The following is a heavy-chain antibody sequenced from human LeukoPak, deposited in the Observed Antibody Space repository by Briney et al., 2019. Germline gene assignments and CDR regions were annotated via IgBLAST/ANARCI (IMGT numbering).Heavy chain of an antibody. D-gene: IGHD6-6*01. Sequence: GGSLRLSCAASGFTFSNFWVYWVRQVPGKGLVWLSRINGDGTNTTYADSVKGRFSVSRDNAKNTAYLQMNSVRAEDTAVYYCARVTDYSSSPFDYWGQGTLVTVSS. V-gene: IGHV3-74*01. CDR1: GFTFSNFW. CDR2: INGDGTNT. J-gene: IGHJ4*02. CDR3: ARVTDYSSSPFDY.